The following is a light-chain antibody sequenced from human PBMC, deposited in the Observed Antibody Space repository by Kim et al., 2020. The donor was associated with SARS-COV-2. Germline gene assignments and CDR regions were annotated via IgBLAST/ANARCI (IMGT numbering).Light chain of an antibody. CDR2: YDT. V-gene: IGLV3-21*04. Sequence: SYELTQPPSVSEAPGKTATITCGGDDIGTKSVHWYQQKPGQAPVLVIYYDTDRPSGIPERFSASNSGNTATLTVSRVEAGDAADYYCQVWDSGSDYWVFG. CDR1: DIGTKS. J-gene: IGLJ3*02. CDR3: QVWDSGSDYWV.